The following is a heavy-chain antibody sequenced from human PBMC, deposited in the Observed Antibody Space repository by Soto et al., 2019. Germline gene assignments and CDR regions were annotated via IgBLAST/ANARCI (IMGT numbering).Heavy chain of an antibody. D-gene: IGHD3-16*01. CDR2: INAYNGHT. J-gene: IGHJ4*02. Sequence: ASVNVSCKTSGYTFTNYGVSWVRQAPGQGLEWVGWINAYNGHTNYAQNFQGRVTITTDTSTTTAYMDLGSLKSDDTAVYYCARDIDYDVDYWGQGTLVTVSS. V-gene: IGHV1-18*01. CDR3: ARDIDYDVDY. CDR1: GYTFTNYG.